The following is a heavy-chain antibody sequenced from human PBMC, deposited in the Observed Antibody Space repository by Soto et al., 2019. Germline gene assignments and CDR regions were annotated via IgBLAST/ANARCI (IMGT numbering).Heavy chain of an antibody. CDR1: GFTFSSYG. CDR2: IWYDGSNK. Sequence: QVQLVESGGGVVQPGRSLRLSCAASGFTFSSYGMHWVRQAPGKGLEWVAVIWYDGSNKYYADSVKGRFTISRDNSKNTLYLQMNSLRAEDTAVYYCARDLHSSSWLNWGQGTLVTVSS. V-gene: IGHV3-33*01. J-gene: IGHJ1*01. CDR3: ARDLHSSSWLN. D-gene: IGHD6-13*01.